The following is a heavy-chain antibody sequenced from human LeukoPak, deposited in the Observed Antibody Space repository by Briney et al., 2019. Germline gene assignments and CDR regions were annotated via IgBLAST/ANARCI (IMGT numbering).Heavy chain of an antibody. J-gene: IGHJ6*02. CDR3: RAEGSGSSPELYYGMDV. D-gene: IGHD3-10*01. CDR2: IIPILGIA. V-gene: IGHV1-69*04. CDR1: GGTFSSYA. Sequence: GASVKVSCKASGGTFSSYAISWVRQAPGQGLEWMGRIIPILGIANYAQKFQGRVTITADKSTSTAYVELSSLRSEDTAVYYCRAEGSGSSPELYYGMDVWGQGTTVTVSS.